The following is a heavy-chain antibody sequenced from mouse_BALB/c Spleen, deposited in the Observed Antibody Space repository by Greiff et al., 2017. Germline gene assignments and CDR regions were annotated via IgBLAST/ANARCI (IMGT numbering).Heavy chain of an antibody. J-gene: IGHJ4*01. V-gene: IGHV1-4*01. Sequence: QVQLQQSGTVLARPGASVKMSCKASGYTFTSYWMHWVKQRPGQGLEWIGYINPSTGYTEYNQKFKDKATLTADKSSSTAYMQLSSLTSEDSAVYYCARGDYDAMDYWGQGTSVTVSS. CDR1: GYTFTSYW. CDR2: INPSTGYT. CDR3: ARGDYDAMDY.